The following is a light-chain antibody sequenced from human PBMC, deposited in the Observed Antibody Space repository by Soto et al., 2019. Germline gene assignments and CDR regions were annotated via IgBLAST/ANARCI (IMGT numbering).Light chain of an antibody. Sequence: AIQRTQSTSSLSASVGDRVTISCRASQGIGNALRWYQQKPEKPPKVLIYGAFNLQSGVPPRFSGTGSVTAVTLAISSRQPEDAATYYCLHDINHPWTCGQVTKWDIK. CDR2: GAF. V-gene: IGKV1-6*01. CDR1: QGIGNA. CDR3: LHDINHPWT. J-gene: IGKJ1*01.